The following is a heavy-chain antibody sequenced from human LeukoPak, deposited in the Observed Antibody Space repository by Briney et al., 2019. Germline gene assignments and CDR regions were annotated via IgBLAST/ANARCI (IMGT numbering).Heavy chain of an antibody. CDR2: MNPKSGNT. CDR3: ARGRESRGYYGVAFDS. J-gene: IGHJ3*02. CDR1: GYTFSTYD. Sequence: ASVKVSCMDSGYTFSTYDIYWVRQATGQGLEWMGWMNPKSGNTGYAQKFQGRVTMTRNTSISTAYMELSSLRSEDTAVYYGARGRESRGYYGVAFDSWGQGTMVTVSS. D-gene: IGHD3-10*01. V-gene: IGHV1-8*01.